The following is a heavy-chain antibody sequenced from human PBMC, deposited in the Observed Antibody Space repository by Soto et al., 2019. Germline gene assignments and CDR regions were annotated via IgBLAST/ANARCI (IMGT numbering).Heavy chain of an antibody. CDR2: IYWDDDK. V-gene: IGHV2-5*02. CDR3: VHGTLGSYGHVSFDY. Sequence: QITLKESGPPLVKPTQTLTLTCSLSGFSVSSNGARVGWIRQPPGKALEWLALIYWDDDKKYKPSLKSRLTITKDTSENQVVLTVTDVDPADTATYYCVHGTLGSYGHVSFDYWGQGTLVTVSS. CDR1: GFSVSSNGAR. J-gene: IGHJ4*02. D-gene: IGHD5-18*01.